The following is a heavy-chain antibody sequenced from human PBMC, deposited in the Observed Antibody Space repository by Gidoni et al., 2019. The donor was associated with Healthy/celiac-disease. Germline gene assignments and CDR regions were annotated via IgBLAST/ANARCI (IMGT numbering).Heavy chain of an antibody. CDR2: ISSSSSYI. J-gene: IGHJ3*02. V-gene: IGHV3-21*01. Sequence: EVQLVESGGGLVKPVGSLRLSCAASGFPFSSYSMNWVRQAPGKGLEWVSSISSSSSYIYYADSVKGRFTISRDNAKNSLYLQMNSLRAEDTAVYYCARDKRGYSYGYDAFDIWGQGTMVTVSS. D-gene: IGHD5-18*01. CDR1: GFPFSSYS. CDR3: ARDKRGYSYGYDAFDI.